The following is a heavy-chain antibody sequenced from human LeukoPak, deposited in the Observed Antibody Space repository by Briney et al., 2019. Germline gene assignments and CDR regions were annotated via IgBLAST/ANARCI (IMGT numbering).Heavy chain of an antibody. D-gene: IGHD1-14*01. Sequence: SVKVSCKASGGTFSSYAITWVRQAPGQGLEWMGGIIPIFGTANYAQKFQGRVTMTTDTSTSTAYMELRSLRSDDTAVYYCARTPVYSFDYWGQGTLVIVSS. J-gene: IGHJ4*02. CDR3: ARTPVYSFDY. V-gene: IGHV1-69*05. CDR1: GGTFSSYA. CDR2: IIPIFGTA.